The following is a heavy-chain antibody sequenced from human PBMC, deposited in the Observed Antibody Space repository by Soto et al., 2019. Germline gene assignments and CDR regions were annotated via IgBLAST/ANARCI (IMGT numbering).Heavy chain of an antibody. V-gene: IGHV4-4*02. CDR1: GGSISSSNW. D-gene: IGHD3-22*01. Sequence: PSETLSLTCAVSGGSISSSNWWSWVRQPPGKGLEWIGEIYHSGSTNYNPSLKSRVTISVDKSKNQFSLKLSSVTAADTAVYYCARGSGRDYYDSSGYRFDYWGQGTLVTVSS. CDR2: IYHSGST. J-gene: IGHJ4*02. CDR3: ARGSGRDYYDSSGYRFDY.